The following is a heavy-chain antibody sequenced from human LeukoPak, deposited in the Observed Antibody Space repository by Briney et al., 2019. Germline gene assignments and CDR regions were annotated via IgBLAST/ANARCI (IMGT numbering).Heavy chain of an antibody. V-gene: IGHV5-51*01. J-gene: IGHJ5*02. Sequence: GESLKISCKAFGYTFTNYWIGWVRQMPGKGLEWMGIIYPDDSDTRYSPSFQGQVTISADKSISTAYLEWSSLTASDTAMYYCARLSTVMTPRWFDPWGQGTLVTVSA. CDR1: GYTFTNYW. CDR3: ARLSTVMTPRWFDP. D-gene: IGHD4-23*01. CDR2: IYPDDSDT.